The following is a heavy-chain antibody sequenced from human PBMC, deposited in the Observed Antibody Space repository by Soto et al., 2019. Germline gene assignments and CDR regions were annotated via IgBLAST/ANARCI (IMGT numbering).Heavy chain of an antibody. CDR3: ARGYYYDSSGYSPYNWFDP. J-gene: IGHJ5*02. CDR1: GYTFNTYG. CDR2: ISAYDGKT. Sequence: ASVKVSCKTSGYTFNTYGINWVRQAPGQGLELMGWISAYDGKTTYAEKFQGRVTLTTDTSTSTAYMELSRLRSDDTAVYYCARGYYYDSSGYSPYNWFDPWG. D-gene: IGHD3-22*01. V-gene: IGHV1-18*01.